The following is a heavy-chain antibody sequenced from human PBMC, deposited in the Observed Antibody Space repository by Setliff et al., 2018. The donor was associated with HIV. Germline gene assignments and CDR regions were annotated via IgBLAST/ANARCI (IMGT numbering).Heavy chain of an antibody. V-gene: IGHV4-31*03. CDR2: IYYSGST. D-gene: IGHD3-10*01. Sequence: SETLSLTCTVSGDSLSSDYYYWTWIRQHPEKGLEWIGYIYYSGSTLYNPSLQSRVAISVDMYRNQFFLRLASVTAADTSVYYCARHRAQRGSGTYYDDWLDPWGQGTLVTVSS. CDR3: ARHRAQRGSGTYYDDWLDP. J-gene: IGHJ5*02. CDR1: GDSLSSDYYY.